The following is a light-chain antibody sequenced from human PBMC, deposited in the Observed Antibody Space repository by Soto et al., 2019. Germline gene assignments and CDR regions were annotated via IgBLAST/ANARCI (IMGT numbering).Light chain of an antibody. CDR2: WAS. CDR1: QSLSYTFTNKNH. J-gene: IGKJ4*01. Sequence: DIVMTQSPDSLAVSLGERATINCKSSQSLSYTFTNKNHLAWFQQKPGQPPQLLINWASTRESGVPDRFSVAGSGTDFTLTIRSLQSEDVAVYYCQQYYDAPLTFGGGTKVEIK. V-gene: IGKV4-1*01. CDR3: QQYYDAPLT.